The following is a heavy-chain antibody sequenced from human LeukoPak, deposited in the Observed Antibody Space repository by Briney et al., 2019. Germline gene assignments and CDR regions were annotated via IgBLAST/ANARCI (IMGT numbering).Heavy chain of an antibody. CDR2: IRYDGSNK. J-gene: IGHJ4*02. D-gene: IGHD2-21*02. CDR1: GFTFSSYG. CDR3: ARDPLGDWIFDY. Sequence: GGSLRLSCAASGFTFSSYGIHWVRQAPGKGLEWVAFIRYDGSNKYYADSVKGRFTISRDNSKNTLYLQMNSLRAEDTAVYYCARDPLGDWIFDYWGQGTLVTVSS. V-gene: IGHV3-30*02.